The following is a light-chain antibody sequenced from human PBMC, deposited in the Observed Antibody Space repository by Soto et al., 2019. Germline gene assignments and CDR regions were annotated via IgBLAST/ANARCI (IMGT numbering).Light chain of an antibody. J-gene: IGKJ5*01. CDR2: AAS. V-gene: IGKV1-39*01. CDR1: QSISSY. CDR3: QQPISFPIT. Sequence: IQMTQSPSSLSASVGDRVTITCRASQSISSYLNWYQQKPGKAPKLLIYAASSLQSGVPSRFSGSGSGTDFTLTIRSLQPEDFATYYCQQPISFPITFGQGTRLEIK.